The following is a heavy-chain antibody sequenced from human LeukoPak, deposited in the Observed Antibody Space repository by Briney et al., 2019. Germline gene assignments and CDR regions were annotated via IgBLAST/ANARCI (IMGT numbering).Heavy chain of an antibody. V-gene: IGHV3-23*01. CDR1: GFTFSSYA. J-gene: IGHJ4*02. D-gene: IGHD2-2*02. Sequence: GGSLRLSCAASGFTFSSYAMSWVRQAPGKGLEWVSAISGSGGSTYYADSVKGRFTISRDNSKNTLYLQMNSLRAEDTAVYYCTDYTTSRGGFDYWGQGTLVTVSS. CDR3: TDYTTSRGGFDY. CDR2: ISGSGGST.